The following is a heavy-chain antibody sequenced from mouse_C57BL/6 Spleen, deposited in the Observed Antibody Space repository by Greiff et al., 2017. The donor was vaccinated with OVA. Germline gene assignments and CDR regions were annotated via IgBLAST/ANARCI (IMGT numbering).Heavy chain of an antibody. CDR2: IYPGDGDT. D-gene: IGHD1-1*01. CDR1: GYAFSSSW. Sequence: QVQLQQSGPELVKPGASVKISCKASGYAFSSSWMNWVKQRPGKGLEWIGRIYPGDGDTNSNGKFTGKATLTADKAYSTAYIQLSSLTSEDSAVYFCARDYYGVGFDYWGQGTTLTVSS. V-gene: IGHV1-82*01. J-gene: IGHJ2*01. CDR3: ARDYYGVGFDY.